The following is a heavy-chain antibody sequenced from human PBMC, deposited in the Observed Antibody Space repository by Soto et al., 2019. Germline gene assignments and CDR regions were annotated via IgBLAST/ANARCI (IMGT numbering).Heavy chain of an antibody. V-gene: IGHV3-30*18. CDR1: GFTFSSYG. J-gene: IGHJ3*02. CDR3: AKTVIAARLYDAFDI. D-gene: IGHD6-6*01. CDR2: ISYDGSNK. Sequence: LRLSCAASGFTFSSYGMHWVRQAPGKGLEWVAVISYDGSNKYYADSVKGRFTISRDNSKNTLYLQMNSLRAEDTAVYYCAKTVIAARLYDAFDIWGQGTMVTVSS.